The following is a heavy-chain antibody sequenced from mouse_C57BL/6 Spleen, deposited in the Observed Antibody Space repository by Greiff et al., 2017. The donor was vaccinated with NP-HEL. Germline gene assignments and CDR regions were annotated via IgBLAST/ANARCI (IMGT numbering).Heavy chain of an antibody. CDR1: GYTFTSYW. V-gene: IGHV1-50*01. CDR2: IDPSDSYT. Sequence: QVQLKQPGAELVKPGASVKLSCKASGYTFTSYWMQWVKQRPGQGLEWIGEIDPSDSYTNYNQKFKGKATLTVDTSSSTAYMQLSSLTSEDSAVYYCARGDYYGSSYVYFDVWGTGTTVTVSS. D-gene: IGHD1-1*01. J-gene: IGHJ1*03. CDR3: ARGDYYGSSYVYFDV.